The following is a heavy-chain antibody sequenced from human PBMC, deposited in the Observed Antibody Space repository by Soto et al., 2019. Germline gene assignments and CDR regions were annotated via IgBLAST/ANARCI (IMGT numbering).Heavy chain of an antibody. CDR1: GGSFSGYY. CDR3: ARDKITGLFDY. CDR2: INHSGVT. Sequence: NPSETLSLTCAVYGGSFSGYYWSWIRQPPGKGLEWIGEINHSGVTNYKPSLKRRVTISVDTSKNQFSLQLKSVTAADTALYYCARDKITGLFDYWGQGTLVTVSS. V-gene: IGHV4-34*01. J-gene: IGHJ4*02. D-gene: IGHD2-8*02.